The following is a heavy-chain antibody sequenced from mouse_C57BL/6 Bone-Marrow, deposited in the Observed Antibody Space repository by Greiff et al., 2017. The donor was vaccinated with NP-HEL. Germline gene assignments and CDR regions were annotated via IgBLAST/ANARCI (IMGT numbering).Heavy chain of an antibody. D-gene: IGHD1-1*01. Sequence: VQLQESGPGLVKPSQSLSLTCSVTGYSITSGYYWNWIRQFPGNKLEWMGYISYDGSNNYNPSLKNRISITRDTSKNQFFLKLNSVTTEDTATYYCARGPIYYYGSRTWFAYWGQGTLVTVSA. V-gene: IGHV3-6*01. CDR3: ARGPIYYYGSRTWFAY. J-gene: IGHJ3*01. CDR1: GYSITSGYY. CDR2: ISYDGSN.